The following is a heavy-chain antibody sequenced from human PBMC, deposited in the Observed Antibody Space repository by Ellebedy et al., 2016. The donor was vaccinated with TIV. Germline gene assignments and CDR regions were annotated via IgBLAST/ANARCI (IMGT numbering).Heavy chain of an antibody. J-gene: IGHJ6*02. CDR2: IKSDGSST. CDR3: ARAYVAVAGISFNRADGMDV. V-gene: IGHV3-74*01. CDR1: GFTFSSYG. D-gene: IGHD6-19*01. Sequence: GESLKISCAASGFTFSSYGMHWVRQAPGKGLEWVSRIKSDGSSTSYADSVKGRFTISRDNAKNSLYLEMNSLRADDSAVYYCARAYVAVAGISFNRADGMDVWGQGTTVTVSS.